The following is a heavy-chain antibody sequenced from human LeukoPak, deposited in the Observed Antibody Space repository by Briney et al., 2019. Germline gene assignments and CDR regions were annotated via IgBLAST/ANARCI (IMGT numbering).Heavy chain of an antibody. Sequence: SETLSLXCTVSGGSISSGDYYWSWIRQPPGKGLEWIGYIYYSGSTYYNPSLKSRVTISVDTSKNQFSLKLSSVTAADTAVYYCAREVWADNWNYFDYWGQGTLVTVSS. CDR2: IYYSGST. CDR1: GGSISSGDYY. D-gene: IGHD1-20*01. CDR3: AREVWADNWNYFDY. V-gene: IGHV4-30-4*08. J-gene: IGHJ4*02.